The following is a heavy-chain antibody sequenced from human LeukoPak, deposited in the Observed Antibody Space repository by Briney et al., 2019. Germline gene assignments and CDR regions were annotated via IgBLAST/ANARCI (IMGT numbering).Heavy chain of an antibody. Sequence: GASVKVSCTVSGYTLPELSIHWVRQAPGRGLEWMGGFDSENGETVSARRLQGRLTMTEDTSSDTAYMELSSLTSEDTAVYYCAASGGYFDYWGQGTLITVSS. J-gene: IGHJ4*02. CDR3: AASGGYFDY. V-gene: IGHV1-24*01. D-gene: IGHD3-16*01. CDR1: GYTLPELS. CDR2: FDSENGET.